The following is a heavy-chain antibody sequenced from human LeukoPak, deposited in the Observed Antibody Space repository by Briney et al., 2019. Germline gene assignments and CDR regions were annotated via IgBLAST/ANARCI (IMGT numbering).Heavy chain of an antibody. V-gene: IGHV3-30-3*01. CDR2: ISYDGSNK. Sequence: GGSLRLSCAASGFTFSSYAMHWVRQAPGKGLEWVAVISYDGSNKYYADSVKGRFTISKNTLYLQMNSLRAEDTAVYYCARDRGAGIAVAGYFDYWGQGTLVTVSS. D-gene: IGHD6-19*01. CDR3: ARDRGAGIAVAGYFDY. CDR1: GFTFSSYA. J-gene: IGHJ4*02.